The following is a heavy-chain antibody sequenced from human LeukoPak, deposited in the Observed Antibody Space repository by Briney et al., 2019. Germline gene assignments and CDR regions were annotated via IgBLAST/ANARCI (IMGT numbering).Heavy chain of an antibody. Sequence: ASVKVSCKASGYTFTGYYMHWVRQAPGQGLEWMGWIYPNSGGTNYAQKFQGRVTMTRDTSISTAYMALSRLRSDGTAVYYCARVTPTVFVAFDIWGQGTMVTVSS. V-gene: IGHV1-2*02. J-gene: IGHJ3*02. CDR3: ARVTPTVFVAFDI. D-gene: IGHD4-17*01. CDR1: GYTFTGYY. CDR2: IYPNSGGT.